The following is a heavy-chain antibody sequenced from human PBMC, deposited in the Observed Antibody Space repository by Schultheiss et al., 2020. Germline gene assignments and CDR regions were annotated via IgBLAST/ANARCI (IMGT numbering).Heavy chain of an antibody. J-gene: IGHJ5*02. Sequence: SATLSLTCTVSGGSISSGGYYWSWIRQHPGKGLEWIGYIYYSGSTYYNPSLKSRVFISVDTSKNQFSLKLSSVTAADTAVYYCQRGVVAANNWFDPWGQGTLVTVSS. CDR2: IYYSGST. V-gene: IGHV4-31*03. D-gene: IGHD2-15*01. CDR1: GGSISSGGYY. CDR3: QRGVVAANNWFDP.